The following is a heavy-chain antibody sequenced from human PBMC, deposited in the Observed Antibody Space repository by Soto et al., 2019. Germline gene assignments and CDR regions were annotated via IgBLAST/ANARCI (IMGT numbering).Heavy chain of an antibody. Sequence: QITLKESGPPLVKPTQTLTLTCTFSGFSLSTGGMGVGWIRQPPGKALEWLALIYWDGDRRYSPSLMNRLTIAKDTSKTQVVITMPNMDPVDTATYYCVHSRCGGDCLQSYSSHYYYGMDIWGQGTTVTVSS. D-gene: IGHD2-21*02. V-gene: IGHV2-5*02. CDR3: VHSRCGGDCLQSYSSHYYYGMDI. CDR1: GFSLSTGGMG. CDR2: IYWDGDR. J-gene: IGHJ6*02.